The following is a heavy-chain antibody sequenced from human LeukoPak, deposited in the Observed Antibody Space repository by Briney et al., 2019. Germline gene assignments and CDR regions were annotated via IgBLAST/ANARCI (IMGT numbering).Heavy chain of an antibody. J-gene: IGHJ4*02. D-gene: IGHD5-18*01. CDR2: ISGSGGST. CDR1: GFTFSSYS. V-gene: IGHV3-23*01. CDR3: AKRIQSAMAMGY. Sequence: GGSLRLSCAASGFTFSSYSMNWVRQAPGKGLEWVSDISGSGGSTYYADSVKGRFTISRDNSKNTMYLQMNSLRAEDTAVYYCAKRIQSAMAMGYWGQGALVTVSS.